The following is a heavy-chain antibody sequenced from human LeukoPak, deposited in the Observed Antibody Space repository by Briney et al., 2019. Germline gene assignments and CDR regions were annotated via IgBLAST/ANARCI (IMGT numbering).Heavy chain of an antibody. CDR2: ISYDGSNK. CDR3: GRDWKLDY. Sequence: GRSLRLSCAASGFTFSSYAMHWVRQAPGKGLEWVAVISYDGSNKYYADSVKGRFTISRDNSRNTVYLQLNSLRVEDTGIYYCGRDWKLDYWGQGTLVSVSS. J-gene: IGHJ4*02. D-gene: IGHD1-1*01. CDR1: GFTFSSYA. V-gene: IGHV3-30-3*01.